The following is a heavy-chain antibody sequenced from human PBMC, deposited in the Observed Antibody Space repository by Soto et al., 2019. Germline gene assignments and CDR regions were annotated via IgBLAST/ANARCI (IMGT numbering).Heavy chain of an antibody. CDR3: GRGRSGQLVVFY. D-gene: IGHD3-10*01. J-gene: IGHJ4*02. CDR2: IGPASGDT. CDR1: GSTFTGHY. V-gene: IGHV1-2*02. Sequence: ASMQVSCQSSGSTFTGHYIHGVRQAPGQGPEWMGEIGPASGDTRYAQKFQGRVTMTRDTSITTVYMELNNLSPDDMAVYYCGRGRSGQLVVFYWGQGTPVTVAS.